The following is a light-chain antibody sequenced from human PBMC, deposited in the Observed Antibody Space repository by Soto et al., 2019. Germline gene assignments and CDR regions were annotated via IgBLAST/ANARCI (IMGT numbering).Light chain of an antibody. CDR1: QSISSY. CDR2: AAS. CDR3: QQSYSTPYA. V-gene: IGKV1-39*01. J-gene: IGKJ2*01. Sequence: DVPMTQSPSSLSASVGDRVTITCRASQSISSYLNWYQQKPGKAPNLLIYAASSLQGGVPSRFSGSGSGTDFTLTISSLQPEDFATYYCQQSYSTPYAFGQGTKLEIK.